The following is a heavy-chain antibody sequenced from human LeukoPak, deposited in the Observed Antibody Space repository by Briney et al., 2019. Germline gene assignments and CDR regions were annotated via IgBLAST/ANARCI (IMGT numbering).Heavy chain of an antibody. CDR1: GYTFTGYY. CDR3: ARDSISGSWSVDY. V-gene: IGHV1-2*02. Sequence: ASVKVSCKASGYTFTGYYIHWVRQAPGQGLEWMGWINPNSADTNYAQKFQGRVTMTRDTSISTAYMELSSLRSEDTAVYYCARDSISGSWSVDYWGQGTLVTVSS. D-gene: IGHD1-20*01. CDR2: INPNSADT. J-gene: IGHJ4*02.